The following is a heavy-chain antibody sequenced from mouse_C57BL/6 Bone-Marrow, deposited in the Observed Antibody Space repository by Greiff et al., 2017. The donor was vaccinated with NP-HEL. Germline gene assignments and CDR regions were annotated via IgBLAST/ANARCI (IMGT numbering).Heavy chain of an antibody. CDR3: ARNPPYYYGSSYWYFDV. CDR2: IYPRSGNT. J-gene: IGHJ1*03. V-gene: IGHV1-81*01. CDR1: GYTFTSYG. D-gene: IGHD1-1*01. Sequence: VQLQQSGAELARPGASVKLSCKASGYTFTSYGISWVKQRTGQGLVWIGEIYPRSGNTYYNEKFKGKATLTADKSSSTAYMELRSLTSEDSAVYFCARNPPYYYGSSYWYFDVWGTGTTVTVSS.